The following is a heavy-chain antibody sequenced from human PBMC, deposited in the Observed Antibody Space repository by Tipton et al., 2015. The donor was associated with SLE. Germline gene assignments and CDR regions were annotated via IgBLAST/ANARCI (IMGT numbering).Heavy chain of an antibody. CDR3: AKGRSWYYFDY. D-gene: IGHD6-13*01. J-gene: IGHJ4*02. CDR1: GFTFSSYA. V-gene: IGHV3-23*01. CDR2: ISGSGGST. Sequence: SLRLSCAASGFTFSSYAMSWVRQAPGKGLEWVSTISGSGGSTYYADSVKGRFTISRDNSKETLYLQMNSLRAEDMALYYCAKGRSWYYFDYWGQGPLVTVSS.